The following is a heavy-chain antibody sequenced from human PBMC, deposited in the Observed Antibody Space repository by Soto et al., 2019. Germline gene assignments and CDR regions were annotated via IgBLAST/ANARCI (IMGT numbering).Heavy chain of an antibody. CDR3: ARDDSSVNEDAFDI. Sequence: QVQLQESGPGLVKPSQTLSLTCTVSGGSISSGGYYWSWIRQHPGKGLEWIGYIYYSGSTYYNPSHKSRVTISVDTSKNQFSLKLSSVTAADTAVYYCARDDSSVNEDAFDIWGQGTMVTVSS. V-gene: IGHV4-31*03. CDR2: IYYSGST. CDR1: GGSISSGGYY. J-gene: IGHJ3*02. D-gene: IGHD3-22*01.